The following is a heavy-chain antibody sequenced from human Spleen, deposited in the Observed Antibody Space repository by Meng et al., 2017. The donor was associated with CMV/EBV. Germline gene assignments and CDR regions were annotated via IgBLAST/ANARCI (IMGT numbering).Heavy chain of an antibody. CDR3: VRGLGTPSDY. J-gene: IGHJ4*02. D-gene: IGHD7-27*01. CDR2: IIAIFGTA. Sequence: KGYCKAFGGKFRRYIISWVRQAPGQGLEWMGGIIAIFGTANDAQKFQGRVTITTDKSTTTGYMELTSLRFEDTGVYYCVRGLGTPSDYWGQGTLVTVSS. CDR1: GGKFRRYI. V-gene: IGHV1-69*05.